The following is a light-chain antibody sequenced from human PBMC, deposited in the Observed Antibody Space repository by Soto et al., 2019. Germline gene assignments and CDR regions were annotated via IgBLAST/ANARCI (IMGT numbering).Light chain of an antibody. CDR1: QCVSNNY. CDR2: GSS. J-gene: IGKJ1*01. V-gene: IGKV3-20*01. CDR3: QHYCSSGT. Sequence: IVLTQHADPPSLSPGKRAPISCRANQCVSNNYLAWYQQQPCQPPRIRIYGSSNCATGSPDSFSGIASGTGSTRTNSRLQPDEFAVDDCQHYCSSGTFGQGTKVDIK.